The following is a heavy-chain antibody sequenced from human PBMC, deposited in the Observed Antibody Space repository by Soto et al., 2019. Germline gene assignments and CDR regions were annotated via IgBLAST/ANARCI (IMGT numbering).Heavy chain of an antibody. Sequence: EVQLVESGGTLVQPGGSLRLSCVASRFKFRSYWMSWVRQAPGKGLEWLANIKEDGSEKYYVDSVEGRFTISRDNARNSVYLQMNSLRAEDTAIYYCTRGGGRDSNEHFWGQGTLVIVSS. CDR1: RFKFRSYW. J-gene: IGHJ4*02. CDR2: IKEDGSEK. V-gene: IGHV3-7*01. D-gene: IGHD4-4*01. CDR3: TRGGGRDSNEHF.